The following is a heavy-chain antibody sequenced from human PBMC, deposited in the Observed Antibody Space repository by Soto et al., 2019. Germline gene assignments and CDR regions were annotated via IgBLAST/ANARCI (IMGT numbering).Heavy chain of an antibody. CDR1: GFSFSSYW. V-gene: IGHV3-23*01. D-gene: IGHD3-10*01. CDR2: ISGSGGST. J-gene: IGHJ4*02. Sequence: GGSLRLSCTGSGFSFSSYWMSWVRQAPGKGLEWVSAISGSGGSTYYADSVKGRFTISRDNSKNTLYLQMNSLRAEDTAVYYCAKYYGSGSYNQHFDYWGQGT. CDR3: AKYYGSGSYNQHFDY.